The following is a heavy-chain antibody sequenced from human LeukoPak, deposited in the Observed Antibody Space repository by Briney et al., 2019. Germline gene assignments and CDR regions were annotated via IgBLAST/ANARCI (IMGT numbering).Heavy chain of an antibody. CDR1: GFTSSSYS. CDR2: ISSSSSYI. CDR3: ARDLVVVVAATPGDWFDP. D-gene: IGHD2-15*01. V-gene: IGHV3-21*01. Sequence: GGSLRLSCAASGFTSSSYSMNWVRQAPGKGLEWVSSISSSSSYIYYADSVKGRFTISRDNAKNSLYLQMNSLRAEDTAVYYCARDLVVVVAATPGDWFDPWGQGTLVTVSS. J-gene: IGHJ5*02.